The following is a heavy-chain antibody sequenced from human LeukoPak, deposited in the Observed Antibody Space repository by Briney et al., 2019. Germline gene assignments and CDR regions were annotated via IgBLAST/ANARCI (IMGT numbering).Heavy chain of an antibody. CDR2: IYYSGST. CDR1: GGSISSSSYY. CDR3: ARLLGVWFDP. D-gene: IGHD3-10*01. V-gene: IGHV4-39*07. Sequence: SETLSLTCTVSGGSISSSSYYWGWIRQPPGKGLEWIGSIYYSGSTYYNPSLKSRVTISVDTSKNQFSLKLSSVTAADTAVYYCARLLGVWFDPWGQGTLVTVSS. J-gene: IGHJ5*02.